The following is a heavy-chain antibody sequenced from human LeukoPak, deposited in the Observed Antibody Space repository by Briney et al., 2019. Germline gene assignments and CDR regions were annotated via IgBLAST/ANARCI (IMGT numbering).Heavy chain of an antibody. CDR1: GFTFSSYA. CDR3: AKGSGWLNWFDP. CDR2: ISGSGGST. D-gene: IGHD6-19*01. Sequence: PGRSLRLSCAASGFTFSSYAMSWVRQAPGKGLEWVSAISGSGGSTYYADSVKGRFTISRDNSKNTLYLQMNSLRAEDTAVYYCAKGSGWLNWFDPWGQGTLVTVSS. J-gene: IGHJ5*02. V-gene: IGHV3-23*01.